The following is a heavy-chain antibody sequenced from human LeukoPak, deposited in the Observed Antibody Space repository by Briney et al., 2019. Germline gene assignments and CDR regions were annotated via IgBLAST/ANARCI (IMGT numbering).Heavy chain of an antibody. CDR3: ARAHSSSWYLIDY. V-gene: IGHV4-59*01. D-gene: IGHD6-13*01. CDR2: IYYSGST. J-gene: IGHJ4*02. CDR1: GGSISGYY. Sequence: SETLSLTCSVSGGSISGYYWSWIRQPPGKGLEWIGYIYYSGSTNYNPSLKSRVTISVDTSKNQFSLKLSSVTAADTAVYYCARAHSSSWYLIDYWGQGTLVTVSS.